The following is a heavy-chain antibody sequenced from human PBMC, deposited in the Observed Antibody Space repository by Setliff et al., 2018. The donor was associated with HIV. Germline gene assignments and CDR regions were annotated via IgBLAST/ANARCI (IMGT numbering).Heavy chain of an antibody. D-gene: IGHD3-22*01. Sequence: SETLSLTCTVSDSGTYYWSWIRQPAGKGLEWIGRVSSRGDTNYNPSLKSRVTMSVDTSKNQFSPKLTSVTAADTAVYYCASLPPLYDSSGYYFDYWGQGTLVTVSS. V-gene: IGHV4-4*07. J-gene: IGHJ4*02. CDR1: DSGTYY. CDR2: VSSRGDT. CDR3: ASLPPLYDSSGYYFDY.